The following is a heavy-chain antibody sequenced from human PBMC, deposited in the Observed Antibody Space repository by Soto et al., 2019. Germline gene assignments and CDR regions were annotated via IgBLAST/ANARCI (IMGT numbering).Heavy chain of an antibody. CDR2: IYYSGST. D-gene: IGHD5-12*01. J-gene: IGHJ6*02. CDR3: AREMATITGPYYYGMDV. Sequence: SETLSLTCTVSGGSISSYYWSWIRQPPGKGLEWIGYIYYSGSTNYNPSLKSRVTISVDTSKNQFSLKLSSVTAADTAVYYCAREMATITGPYYYGMDVWGQGTAVTVSS. V-gene: IGHV4-59*01. CDR1: GGSISSYY.